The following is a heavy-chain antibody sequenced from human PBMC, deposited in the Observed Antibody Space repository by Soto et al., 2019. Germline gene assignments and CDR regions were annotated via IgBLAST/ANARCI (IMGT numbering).Heavy chain of an antibody. Sequence: ASVKVSCKASAYTFTSYSIHWVRQAPGQGLEWMGVINPSSGRTIYAQKFQGRVTMTRDTSTSTVYMELSSLRSDDTAVYYCATIAFCGGDCYCSQGCFDSCGQRALVTVSS. CDR1: AYTFTSYS. CDR3: ATIAFCGGDCYCSQGCFDS. D-gene: IGHD2-21*02. J-gene: IGHJ5*01. CDR2: INPSSGRT. V-gene: IGHV1-46*01.